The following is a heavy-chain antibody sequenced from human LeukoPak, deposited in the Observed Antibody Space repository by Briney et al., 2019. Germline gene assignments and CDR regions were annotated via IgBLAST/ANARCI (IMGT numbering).Heavy chain of an antibody. CDR1: GFTFSNDW. D-gene: IGHD6-6*01. J-gene: IGHJ4*02. Sequence: PGGSLRLSCAASGFTFSNDWMYWVRQAPGKGLVWVSRINSGGCITTYADSVKGRFTISRDNAKNTLYLQMSSLRAEDTGVYYCARALGSIVDFWGQGTLVTVSS. V-gene: IGHV3-74*01. CDR2: INSGGCIT. CDR3: ARALGSIVDF.